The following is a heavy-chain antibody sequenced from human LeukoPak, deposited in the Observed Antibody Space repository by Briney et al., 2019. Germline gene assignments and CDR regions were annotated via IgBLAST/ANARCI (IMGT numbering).Heavy chain of an antibody. J-gene: IGHJ4*02. CDR3: ARDFRSGRTFVY. D-gene: IGHD3-3*01. Sequence: GGSLRLSCAASGFTFSSYSMNWVRQAPGKGLEWVSSISSSSSYIYYADSVKGRFTISRDNAKNSLYLQMNSLRAEDTAVYYCARDFRSGRTFVYWGQGTLVTVSS. CDR1: GFTFSSYS. V-gene: IGHV3-21*01. CDR2: ISSSSSYI.